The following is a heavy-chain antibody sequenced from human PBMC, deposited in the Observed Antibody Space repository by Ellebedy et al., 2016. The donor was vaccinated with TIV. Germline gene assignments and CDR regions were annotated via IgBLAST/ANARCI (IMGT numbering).Heavy chain of an antibody. D-gene: IGHD2-2*01. V-gene: IGHV4-31*03. CDR1: GGSISSGSYF. J-gene: IGHJ4*02. Sequence: SETLSLXCSVTGGSISSGSYFWNWIRLHPEKGLEWIGYIFYSGTAYSNVSFRSRVTISRDTSQNQFSLKMSSVTAADTAVYYCARAAYADPFFDSWGPGTRVIVSS. CDR2: IFYSGTA. CDR3: ARAAYADPFFDS.